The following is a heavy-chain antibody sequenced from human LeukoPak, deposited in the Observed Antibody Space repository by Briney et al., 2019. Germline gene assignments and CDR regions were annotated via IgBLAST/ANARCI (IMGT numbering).Heavy chain of an antibody. Sequence: GGSLRLSCAASGFTFSDYYMSWIRQAPGKGLEWVSYISSSSSTIYYADSVKGRFTISRVNAKNSLYLQMNSLRAEDTAVYYCARVLNYYYYMDVWGKGTTVTVSS. CDR2: ISSSSSTI. CDR1: GFTFSDYY. D-gene: IGHD2-15*01. J-gene: IGHJ6*03. V-gene: IGHV3-11*01. CDR3: ARVLNYYYYMDV.